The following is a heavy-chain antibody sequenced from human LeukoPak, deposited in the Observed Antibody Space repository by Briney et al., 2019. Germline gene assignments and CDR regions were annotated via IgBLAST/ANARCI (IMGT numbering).Heavy chain of an antibody. CDR1: GFTFSSYS. CDR2: ISGSGGST. V-gene: IGHV3-23*01. CDR3: AKARGRDGYKDELDY. D-gene: IGHD5-24*01. Sequence: GGSLRLSCAASGFTFSSYSMNWVRQAPGEGLEWVSVISGSGGSTYYADSVKGRFTISRDNSKNTLYLQMNSLRAEDTAVYYCAKARGRDGYKDELDYWGRGTLVTVSS. J-gene: IGHJ4*02.